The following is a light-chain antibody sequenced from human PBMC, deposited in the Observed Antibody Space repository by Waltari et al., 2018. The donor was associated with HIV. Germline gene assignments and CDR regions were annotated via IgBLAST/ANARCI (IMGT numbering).Light chain of an antibody. CDR3: ATWDNSLSIGV. J-gene: IGLJ3*02. CDR2: DTY. V-gene: IGLV1-51*01. Sequence: QSVLTQPPSVSAAPGQKVTISCSGSSSDIGSYSVSWYQQFPGTAPRRLIFDTYKRPSGIPDRFSASKSGTSATLDMTGLQTGDEADYYCATWDNSLSIGVFGGGTKLTVL. CDR1: SSDIGSYS.